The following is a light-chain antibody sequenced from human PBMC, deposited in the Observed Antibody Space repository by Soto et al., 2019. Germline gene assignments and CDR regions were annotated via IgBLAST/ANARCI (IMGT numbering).Light chain of an antibody. CDR3: QQSHSTPPT. V-gene: IGKV1-39*01. J-gene: IGKJ1*01. Sequence: IQMTQSPSTLSASVGDRVTIPCRASQSISSYLNWYQQKPGKAPKLLIYAASSLQSGVPSRFSGSGSGTDFTLTISSLQPEDFATYYCQQSHSTPPTFGQGTKVDI. CDR1: QSISSY. CDR2: AAS.